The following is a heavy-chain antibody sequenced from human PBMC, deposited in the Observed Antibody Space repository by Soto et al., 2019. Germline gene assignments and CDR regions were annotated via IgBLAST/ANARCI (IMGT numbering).Heavy chain of an antibody. CDR2: MNPNSGNT. CDR1: GYTFTSYD. V-gene: IGHV1-8*01. Sequence: QVQLVQSGAEVKKPGASVKVSCKASGYTFTSYDINWVRQATGQGLEWMGWMNPNSGNTGYAQKFQGRVTMTRNTSISTAYMELSSLRSEDTAVYYCARTRAPWGQGGLTYYYGSGDFDYWGQGTLVTVSS. D-gene: IGHD3-10*01. J-gene: IGHJ4*02. CDR3: ARTRAPWGQGGLTYYYGSGDFDY.